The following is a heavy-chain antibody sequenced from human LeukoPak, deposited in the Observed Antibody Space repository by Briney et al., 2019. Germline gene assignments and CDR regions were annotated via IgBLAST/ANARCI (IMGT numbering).Heavy chain of an antibody. D-gene: IGHD2-21*02. CDR3: ARGLRFYVMVTAGTAFDI. Sequence: SSVKVSCKASGGTFSSYAISWVRQAPGQGLEWMGGIIPIFGTANYAQKFQGRVTITTDESTSTAYMELSSLRSEDTAVYYCARGLRFYVMVTAGTAFDIWGQGTMVTVSS. CDR2: IIPIFGTA. CDR1: GGTFSSYA. V-gene: IGHV1-69*05. J-gene: IGHJ3*02.